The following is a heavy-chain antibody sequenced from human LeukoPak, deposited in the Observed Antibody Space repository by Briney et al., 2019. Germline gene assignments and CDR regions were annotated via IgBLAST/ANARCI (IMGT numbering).Heavy chain of an antibody. J-gene: IGHJ4*02. CDR2: ISGSGGST. CDR3: AKASTDYGDYPFDY. Sequence: PGGSLRLSCAASGFTFSSSAMSWVRQVPGKGLEWVSAISGSGGSTYYADSVKGRFTISRDNSKNTLYLQMNSLRAEDTAVYYCAKASTDYGDYPFDYWGQGTLVTVSS. V-gene: IGHV3-23*01. CDR1: GFTFSSSA. D-gene: IGHD4-17*01.